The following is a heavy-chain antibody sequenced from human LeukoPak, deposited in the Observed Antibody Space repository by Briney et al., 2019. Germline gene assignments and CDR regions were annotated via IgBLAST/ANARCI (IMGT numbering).Heavy chain of an antibody. D-gene: IGHD6-13*01. Sequence: SETLSLTCTVSGASISRYYWSRIRQPPGKGLEWIGYFHHSGNTNYNPSLSSRITMSVDTSKNQFSLKLNSVTAADTAIYYCARRAAALDHWGQGTLVTVSS. CDR1: GASISRYY. V-gene: IGHV4-59*08. CDR3: ARRAAALDH. CDR2: FHHSGNT. J-gene: IGHJ4*02.